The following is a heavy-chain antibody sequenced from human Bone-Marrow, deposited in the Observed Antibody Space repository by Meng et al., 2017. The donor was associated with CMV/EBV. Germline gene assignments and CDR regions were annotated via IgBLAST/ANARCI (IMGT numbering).Heavy chain of an antibody. CDR2: IIPILGIA. CDR1: GGTFSSYA. J-gene: IGHJ6*02. Sequence: SVKVSCKASGGTFSSYAISWVRQAPGQGLEWMGGIIPILGIANYAQKFQGRVTITADKSTSTAYMELRSLRSDDTAVYYCARASPLYYSNEGVYYYYYGMDVWGQGTTVTVSS. D-gene: IGHD4-11*01. CDR3: ARASPLYYSNEGVYYYYYGMDV. V-gene: IGHV1-69*10.